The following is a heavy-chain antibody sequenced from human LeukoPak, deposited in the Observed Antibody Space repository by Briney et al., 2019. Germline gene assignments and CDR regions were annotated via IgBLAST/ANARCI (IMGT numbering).Heavy chain of an antibody. V-gene: IGHV4-59*01. J-gene: IGHJ5*02. Sequence: PSETLSLTCAVSGGTISSYDWSWIRQPPGKGLEWIGYIYYSGNTNYNPSLKRRVTISVDTSTNQISLKLSSVTAADTAVYYCARDLDNTGNYYNKGPTFDPWGQGTLVTVSS. CDR2: IYYSGNT. CDR3: ARDLDNTGNYYNKGPTFDP. CDR1: GGTISSYD. D-gene: IGHD3-10*01.